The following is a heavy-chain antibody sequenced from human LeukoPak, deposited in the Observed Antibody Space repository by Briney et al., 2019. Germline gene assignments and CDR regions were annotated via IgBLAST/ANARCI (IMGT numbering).Heavy chain of an antibody. Sequence: GSSVKVSCKTSGGTFSNYTISWVRQAPGQGLEWMGGIIPIFGTANYAQKFQGKVTITADKSTSTAYMEPSSLRSEDTAVYYCARTYCGGDCYSSRGWFDTWGQGTLVTVSS. CDR3: ARTYCGGDCYSSRGWFDT. V-gene: IGHV1-69*06. CDR1: GGTFSNYT. CDR2: IIPIFGTA. J-gene: IGHJ5*02. D-gene: IGHD2-21*02.